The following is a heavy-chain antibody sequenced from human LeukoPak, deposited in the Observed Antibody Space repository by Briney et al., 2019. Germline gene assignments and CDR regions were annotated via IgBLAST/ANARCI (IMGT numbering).Heavy chain of an antibody. V-gene: IGHV1-2*02. CDR1: VYTVTGYS. Sequence: GSSLKVSCKASVYTVTGYSLHCVRQSPGQEREWRGWINPNTAGTNLTQKFQGRVNMTTDTSISTAYMELSGLKYDDTAIYYCAKGLIGDWGKGTLVTVSS. CDR2: INPNTAGT. J-gene: IGHJ4*02. CDR3: AKGLIGD. D-gene: IGHD2-21*01.